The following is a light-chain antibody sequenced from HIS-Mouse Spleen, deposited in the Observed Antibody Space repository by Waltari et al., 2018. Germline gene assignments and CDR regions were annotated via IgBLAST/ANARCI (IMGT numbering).Light chain of an antibody. CDR1: QSLLHSNGYNY. V-gene: IGKV2-28*01. J-gene: IGKJ1*01. Sequence: DIVMTQSPLSLPVTPGEPASISCRSSQSLLHSNGYNYLDWYLQKPGQSPQLLVYLGSKLASWVPDRFSGSGSRTDFTLTISSLQPEDFATYYCQQSYSTPQWTFGQGTKVEIK. CDR2: LGS. CDR3: QQSYSTPQWT.